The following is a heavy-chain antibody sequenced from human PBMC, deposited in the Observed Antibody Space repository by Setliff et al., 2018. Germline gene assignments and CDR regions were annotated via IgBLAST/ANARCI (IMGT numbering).Heavy chain of an antibody. CDR2: IHASGSP. V-gene: IGHV4-61*02. CDR3: VRRTYYYDTSPMGWFDP. J-gene: IGHJ5*02. CDR1: GGSITSGSFY. D-gene: IGHD3-22*01. Sequence: TSETLSLTCTVSGGSITSGSFYWSWIRQPAGKKLEWIGRIHASGSPDYNPSFKSRVAISVDTSKNQFSLKLSSVTAADTAVYYCVRRTYYYDTSPMGWFDPWGQGILVTVSS.